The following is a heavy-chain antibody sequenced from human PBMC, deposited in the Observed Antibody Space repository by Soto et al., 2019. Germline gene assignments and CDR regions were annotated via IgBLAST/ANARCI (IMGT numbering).Heavy chain of an antibody. CDR2: IGTSGKTI. Sequence: GGSLRLSCAVSGFTFSSYEMNWVRQAPGKGLEWVSYIGTSGKTIYYADSVRGRFTISRDNAKNSLYLQMNSLRAEDTAVYFCARDPAIYSGKFDYGLDVWGRGTTVTVS. J-gene: IGHJ6*02. D-gene: IGHD4-4*01. V-gene: IGHV3-48*03. CDR1: GFTFSSYE. CDR3: ARDPAIYSGKFDYGLDV.